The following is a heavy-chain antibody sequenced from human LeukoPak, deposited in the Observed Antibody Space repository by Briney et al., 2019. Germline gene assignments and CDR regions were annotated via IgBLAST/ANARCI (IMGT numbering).Heavy chain of an antibody. CDR3: ARAGYSSSWYYYYGMDV. D-gene: IGHD6-13*01. Sequence: SETLSLTCTVSGGSMSSYYWSWIRQPPGKGLEWIGYIYCSGSTNYNPSLKSRVTISVDTSKNQFSLKLSSVTAADTAVYYCARAGYSSSWYYYYGMDVWGQGTTVTVSS. J-gene: IGHJ6*02. CDR1: GGSMSSYY. V-gene: IGHV4-59*01. CDR2: IYCSGST.